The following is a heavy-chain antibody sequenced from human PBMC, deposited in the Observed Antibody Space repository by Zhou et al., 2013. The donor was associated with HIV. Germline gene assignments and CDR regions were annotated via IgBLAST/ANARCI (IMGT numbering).Heavy chain of an antibody. J-gene: IGHJ4*02. CDR1: GGTFSSYA. Sequence: QVQLVQSGAEVKKPGSSVKVSCKASGGTFSSYAISWVRQAPGQGLEWMGRIIPILGIANYAQKFQGRVTITADKSTSTAYMELSSLRSEDTAVYYCARAMGYCSGGSCPRDDYWGQGTLVTVSS. D-gene: IGHD2-15*01. CDR2: IIPILGIA. V-gene: IGHV1-69*04. CDR3: ARAMGYCSGGSCPRDDY.